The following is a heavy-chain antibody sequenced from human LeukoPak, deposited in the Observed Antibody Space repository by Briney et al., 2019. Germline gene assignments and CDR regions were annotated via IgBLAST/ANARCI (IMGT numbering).Heavy chain of an antibody. CDR3: ARDEVATILDY. CDR1: GFTFSNYN. V-gene: IGHV3-21*01. J-gene: IGHJ4*02. D-gene: IGHD5-12*01. Sequence: GGSLRLSCAASGFTFSNYNMNWVRQAPGKGLEWVSSISGSGSYIYYADSVKGRFTISRDNAKNSLFLEMNSLRAEDTAVYYCARDEVATILDYWGQGALVTVSS. CDR2: ISGSGSYI.